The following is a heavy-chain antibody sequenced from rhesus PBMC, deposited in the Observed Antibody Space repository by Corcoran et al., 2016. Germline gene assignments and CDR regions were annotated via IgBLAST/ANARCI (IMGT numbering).Heavy chain of an antibody. J-gene: IGHJ6*01. CDR3: ASDYCTGSGCYGLDS. Sequence: EVQLVESGGGLVQPGGSLRLSCAASGFTFSSYGMHWVRQAQGKGLEWVAVISYDGSKKNYADSVKDRFTISRDNSKNMLYLQMNNLKLEDTAVYYCASDYCTGSGCYGLDSWGRGVVVTVSS. CDR1: GFTFSSYG. CDR2: ISYDGSKK. D-gene: IGHD2-21*01. V-gene: IGHV3-54*02.